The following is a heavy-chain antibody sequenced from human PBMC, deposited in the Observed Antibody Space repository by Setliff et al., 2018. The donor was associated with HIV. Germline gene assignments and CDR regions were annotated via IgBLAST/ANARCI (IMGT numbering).Heavy chain of an antibody. Sequence: SLRLSCTASGFTFGDYAMSWVRQAPGKGLEWVGFIRSKSYSATTENAASVKGRFIISRDDSKGIAYLQMNSLRTEDTAVYYCARDPIDYGDSPFDYWVPETLLVTVTS. CDR3: ARDPIDYGDSPFDY. J-gene: IGHJ4*03. D-gene: IGHD4-17*01. CDR2: IRSKSYSATT. CDR1: GFTFGDYA. V-gene: IGHV3-49*04.